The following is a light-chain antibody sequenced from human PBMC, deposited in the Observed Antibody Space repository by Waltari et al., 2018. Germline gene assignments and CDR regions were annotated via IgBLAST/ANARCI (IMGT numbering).Light chain of an antibody. Sequence: DIQMTQSPSFLSASVGDRVIITCRASQRISSWLAWYQQKPGEAPNLLIYKVSTLENGVPSRFSGSGSGTEFTLTISSLQPDDYGTYHWQQYYTYPWTFGQGTKVEIK. CDR1: QRISSW. CDR3: QQYYTYPWT. J-gene: IGKJ1*01. CDR2: KVS. V-gene: IGKV1-5*03.